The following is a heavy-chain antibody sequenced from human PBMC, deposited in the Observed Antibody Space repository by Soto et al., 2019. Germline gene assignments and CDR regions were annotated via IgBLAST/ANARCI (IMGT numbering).Heavy chain of an antibody. Sequence: QVQLQESGPGLVKPSQTLSLTCTVSGGSISSGDYYWSWIRQHPGKGLEWIGYIYYSGTTYYNPSLKSRVIISGDTSKNQFSLKLSSVTAADTAVYYCARDLTRTTVGAFDIWGQGTMVTVSS. CDR2: IYYSGTT. D-gene: IGHD4-17*01. J-gene: IGHJ3*02. CDR3: ARDLTRTTVGAFDI. CDR1: GGSISSGDYY. V-gene: IGHV4-31*03.